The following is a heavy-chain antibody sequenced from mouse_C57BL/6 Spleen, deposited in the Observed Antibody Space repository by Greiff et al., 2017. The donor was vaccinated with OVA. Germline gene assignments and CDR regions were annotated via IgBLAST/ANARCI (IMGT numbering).Heavy chain of an antibody. D-gene: IGHD1-1*01. CDR2: INPNNGGT. CDR1: GYTFTDYY. Sequence: EVQLQQSGPELVKPGASVKISCKASGYTFTDYYMNWVKQSHGKSLEWIGDINPNNGGTSYNQKFKGKATLTVDKSSSTAYMELRSLTSEDSAVYYCARSITTVVEDSIDYWGQGTTLTVSS. CDR3: ARSITTVVEDSIDY. V-gene: IGHV1-26*01. J-gene: IGHJ2*01.